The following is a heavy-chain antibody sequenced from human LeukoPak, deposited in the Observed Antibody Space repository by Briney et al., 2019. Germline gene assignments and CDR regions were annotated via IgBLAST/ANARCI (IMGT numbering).Heavy chain of an antibody. CDR1: GYTFTCYY. J-gene: IGHJ4*02. CDR3: ARDPLAAAGTAVDY. D-gene: IGHD6-13*01. V-gene: IGHV1-2*02. CDR2: INPNSGGT. Sequence: ASVKVSCKASGYTFTCYYMHWVRQAPGQGLEWMGWINPNSGGTNYAQKFQGRVTMTRDTSISTAYMELSRLRSDDTAVYYCARDPLAAAGTAVDYWGQGTLVTVSS.